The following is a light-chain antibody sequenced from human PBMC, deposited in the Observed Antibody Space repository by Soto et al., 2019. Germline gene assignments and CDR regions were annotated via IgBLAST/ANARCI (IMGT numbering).Light chain of an antibody. CDR1: QSVSSSY. J-gene: IGKJ5*01. Sequence: EIVLTQSPGTLSLSPGESATLSCRASQSVSSSYLAWYQQKPGQAPRVLIYGASSRATSIPDRFSVSGSGTDLTITISRLEPEDVAVYDGQQYGSSSITFGQGTRLEIK. V-gene: IGKV3-20*01. CDR3: QQYGSSSIT. CDR2: GAS.